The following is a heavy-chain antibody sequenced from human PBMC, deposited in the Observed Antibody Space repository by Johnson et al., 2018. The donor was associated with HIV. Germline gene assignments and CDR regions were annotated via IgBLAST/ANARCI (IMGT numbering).Heavy chain of an antibody. CDR3: VKDRLLGEYPSYAFDV. CDR1: GFRFDEYA. CDR2: ISGNSATI. J-gene: IGHJ3*01. D-gene: IGHD3-16*01. Sequence: VQLVESGGDLVQPGRSLRLSCAASGFRFDEYAMHWVRQAPGKGLEWVSGISGNSATIGYADSLEGRLTISRDNAKNYLYLQMNSLRAEDTALYYCVKDRLLGEYPSYAFDVWGQGTMVTVSS. V-gene: IGHV3-9*01.